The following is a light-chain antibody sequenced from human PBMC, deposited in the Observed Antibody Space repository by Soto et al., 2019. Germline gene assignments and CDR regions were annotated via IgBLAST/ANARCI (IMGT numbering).Light chain of an antibody. J-gene: IGKJ2*01. V-gene: IGKV3-11*01. Sequence: EIVLTQSPATLSLSPGERATLSCRASQSVGSYLAWYQHKPGQAPRLLIYGASNRATDIPVRFSGRRSGTDYTLTVSSLESVDSALYYCKQRDKWPRTFGQGTKLEIK. CDR3: KQRDKWPRT. CDR1: QSVGSY. CDR2: GAS.